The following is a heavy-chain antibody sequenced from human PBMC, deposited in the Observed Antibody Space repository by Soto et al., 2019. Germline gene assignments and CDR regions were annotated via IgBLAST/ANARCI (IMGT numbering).Heavy chain of an antibody. CDR2: IYWNDEQ. J-gene: IGHJ6*02. CDR3: AHRLPGPSGDDV. D-gene: IGHD3-10*01. CDR1: GFSLTSGVVG. V-gene: IGHV2-5*01. Sequence: QITLKESGPTLVKPTQTLTLTCTFSGFSLTSGVVGVGWIRQPPGEALEWLALIYWNDEQYYNPSLRNRLTITRDTSKNQVVLTMTNMDPVDTATYYCAHRLPGPSGDDVWGQGTTVTVSS.